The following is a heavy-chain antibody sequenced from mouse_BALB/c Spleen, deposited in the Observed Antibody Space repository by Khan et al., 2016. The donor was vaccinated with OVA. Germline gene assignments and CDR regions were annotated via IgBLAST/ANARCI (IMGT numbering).Heavy chain of an antibody. CDR2: ICSDGST. V-gene: IGHV2-6-1*01. CDR1: GFSLTNYC. D-gene: IGHD2-10*01. CDR3: ARQPYYPYYVMDY. J-gene: IGHJ4*01. Sequence: VKLLESGPGLVAPSQSLSITCTISGFSLTNYCIHWVRQPPGKGLEWLVEICSDGSTTYNSALKSRLTISNDNSKSQAFLKMNSLHTDDADMYYCARQPYYPYYVMDYWGQGTSVTVSS.